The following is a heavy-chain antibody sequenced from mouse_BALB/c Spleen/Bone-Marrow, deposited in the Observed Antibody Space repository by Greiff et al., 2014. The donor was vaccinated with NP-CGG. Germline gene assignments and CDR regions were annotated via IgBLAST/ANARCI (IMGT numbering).Heavy chain of an antibody. J-gene: IGHJ4*01. CDR1: GFNFNDYY. CDR2: IDPANGNT. CDR3: KAWGDDDYYAMDY. D-gene: IGHD2-12*01. V-gene: IGHV14-4*02. Sequence: DVKLQQSGAELVRPGASVRLSCKASGFNFNDYYVHWVKQRPEQGLEWIGTIDPANGNTEYAPKFQGEATMTADTSSNTAYLHLSSLTSEYTAVYYCKAWGDDDYYAMDYWGQGTAVTVSS.